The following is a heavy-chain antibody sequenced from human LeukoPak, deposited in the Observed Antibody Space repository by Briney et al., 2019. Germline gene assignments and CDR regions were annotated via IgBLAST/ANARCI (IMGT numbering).Heavy chain of an antibody. Sequence: ASVKVSCKASGYTFTSYGISWVRQDPGQGLEWMGWISAYNGNTNYAQKLQGRVTMTTDTSTSTAYMELRSLRSDDTAVYYCARETDYYDSSGYSYYFDYWGQGTLVTVSS. V-gene: IGHV1-18*01. J-gene: IGHJ4*02. CDR1: GYTFTSYG. D-gene: IGHD3-22*01. CDR3: ARETDYYDSSGYSYYFDY. CDR2: ISAYNGNT.